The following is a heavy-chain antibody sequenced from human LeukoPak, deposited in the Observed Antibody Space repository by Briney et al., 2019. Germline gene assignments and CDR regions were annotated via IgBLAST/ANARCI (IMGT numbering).Heavy chain of an antibody. CDR1: GFTFRSYS. CDR3: ARGGSGSS. D-gene: IGHD3-10*01. Sequence: PGGSLRLSCAASGFTFRSYSMNWVRQAPGKGLEWVSYVATGSRTTNYADSVKGRFTISRDDADNSLFLLMTTLRAEDMAVYYCARGGSGSSWGQGTLVIVSS. J-gene: IGHJ5*02. V-gene: IGHV3-48*01. CDR2: VATGSRTT.